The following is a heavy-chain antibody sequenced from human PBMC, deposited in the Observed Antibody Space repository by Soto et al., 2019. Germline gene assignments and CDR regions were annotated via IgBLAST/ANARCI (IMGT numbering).Heavy chain of an antibody. CDR1: GGTFSSYA. D-gene: IGHD6-13*01. J-gene: IGHJ4*02. Sequence: SVKVSCKASGGTFSSYAISWVRQAPGQGLEWMGGIIPIFGTANYAQKFQGRVTITADESTSTAYMELSSLRSEDTAVYYCARGAIAAADFDYWGQGTLVTVSS. V-gene: IGHV1-69*13. CDR3: ARGAIAAADFDY. CDR2: IIPIFGTA.